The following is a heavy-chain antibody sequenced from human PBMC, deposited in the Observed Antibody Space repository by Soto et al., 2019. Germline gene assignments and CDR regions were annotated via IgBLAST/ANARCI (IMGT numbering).Heavy chain of an antibody. V-gene: IGHV1-18*04. CDR1: GYTFTSYG. CDR2: ISAYNGNT. J-gene: IGHJ4*02. Sequence: ASVKVSCKASGYTFTSYGISWVRQAPGQGLEWMGWISAYNGNTNYAQKLQGRVTMATDTSTSTAYMELRSLRSDDTAVYYCARGHYYDSSGYLFFDYWGQGTLVTVSS. D-gene: IGHD3-22*01. CDR3: ARGHYYDSSGYLFFDY.